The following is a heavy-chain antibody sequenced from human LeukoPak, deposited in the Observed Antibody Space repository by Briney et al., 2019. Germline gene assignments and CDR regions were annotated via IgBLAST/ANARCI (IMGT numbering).Heavy chain of an antibody. V-gene: IGHV4-61*02. CDR3: ARDSGYYGSGSYYKGYDV. Sequence: KTSETLSLTCTVSGGSISSGSYYWSWIRQPAGKGLEWIGRIYTSGSTNYNPSLKSRVTISVDTSKNQFSLKLSSVTAADTAVYYCARDSGYYGSGSYYKGYDVWGKGTTVTISS. CDR1: GGSISSGSYY. J-gene: IGHJ6*04. D-gene: IGHD3-10*01. CDR2: IYTSGST.